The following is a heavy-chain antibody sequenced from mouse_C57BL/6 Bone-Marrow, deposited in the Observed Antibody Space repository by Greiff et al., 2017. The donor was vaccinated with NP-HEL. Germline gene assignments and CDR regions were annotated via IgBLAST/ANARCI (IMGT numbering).Heavy chain of an antibody. Sequence: QVQLQQSGAELMKPGASVKLSCKATGYTFTGYWIEWVKQRPGHGLEWIGEILPGSGSTNYNAKFKGKATFTADTSSNTAYMQLSSLTTEDSAIYYCARHIYDYDKYFDVWGTGTTVTVSS. CDR1: GYTFTGYW. CDR2: ILPGSGST. J-gene: IGHJ1*03. D-gene: IGHD2-4*01. CDR3: ARHIYDYDKYFDV. V-gene: IGHV1-9*01.